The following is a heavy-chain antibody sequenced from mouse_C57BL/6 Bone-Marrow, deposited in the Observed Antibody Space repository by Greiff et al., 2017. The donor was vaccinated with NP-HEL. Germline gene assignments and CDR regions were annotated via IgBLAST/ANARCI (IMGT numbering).Heavy chain of an antibody. J-gene: IGHJ2*01. CDR2: IWRDDDK. CDR1: GFSLSTFGMG. Sequence: QVTLQESGPGILQPSQTLSLTCSFSGFSLSTFGMGVGWIRQPSGNGLEWLAHIWRDDDKYYNPALKSRLTTSKDTSRNQVFLMIANVDTADTATYYCAQINYSPYYFDYWGQGTTLTVSS. V-gene: IGHV8-8*01. D-gene: IGHD2-12*01. CDR3: AQINYSPYYFDY.